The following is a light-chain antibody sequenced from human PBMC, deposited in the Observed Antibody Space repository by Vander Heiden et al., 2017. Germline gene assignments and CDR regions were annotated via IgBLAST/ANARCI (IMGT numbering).Light chain of an antibody. CDR2: KVS. Sequence: VVMTQSQPSLPVTLGQPASTSCRSSQSLVYSDGNTYLNWFQQRPGQALRRLNYKVSNRDVGVPDRFSGSGSGNDFTLKSRRVEAVDVGVYYCMHGTPSAAITFGQGTRMEIK. CDR3: MHGTPSAAIT. CDR1: QSLVYSDGNTY. J-gene: IGKJ5*01. V-gene: IGKV2-30*01.